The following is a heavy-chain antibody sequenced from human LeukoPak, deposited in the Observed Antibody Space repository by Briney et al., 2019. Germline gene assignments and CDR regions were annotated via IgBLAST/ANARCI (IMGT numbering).Heavy chain of an antibody. CDR3: ARAKVFDWLSGALYYFDY. D-gene: IGHD3-9*01. CDR1: GFTFSSYA. CDR2: IKQDGSEK. J-gene: IGHJ4*02. Sequence: GGSLRLSCAASGFTFSSYAMSWVRQAPGKGLEWVANIKQDGSEKYYVDSVKGRFTISRDNAKNSLYLQMNSLRAEDTAVYYCARAKVFDWLSGALYYFDYWGQGTLVTVSS. V-gene: IGHV3-7*01.